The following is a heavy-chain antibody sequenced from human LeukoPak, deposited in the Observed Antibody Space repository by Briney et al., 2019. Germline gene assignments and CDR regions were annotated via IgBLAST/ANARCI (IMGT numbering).Heavy chain of an antibody. CDR1: GFTFSSYA. V-gene: IGHV3-30-3*01. Sequence: GGSLRLSCAASGFTFSSYAMHWVRQAPGKGLEWVAVISYDGSNKYYADSVKGRFTISRDNSKNTLYLQMNSLRAEDTAVYYCARDFCSGGSCYYFDYWGQGTLVTVSS. D-gene: IGHD2-15*01. CDR3: ARDFCSGGSCYYFDY. CDR2: ISYDGSNK. J-gene: IGHJ4*02.